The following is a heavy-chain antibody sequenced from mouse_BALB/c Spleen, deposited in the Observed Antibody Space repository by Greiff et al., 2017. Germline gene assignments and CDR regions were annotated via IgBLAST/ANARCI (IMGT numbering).Heavy chain of an antibody. CDR1: GFSLTSYG. CDR3: ARASSTMISAWFAY. V-gene: IGHV2-9*02. D-gene: IGHD2-4*01. J-gene: IGHJ3*01. CDR2: IWAGGST. Sequence: VQLQQSGPGLVAPSQSLSITCTVSGFSLTSYGVHWVRQPPGKGLEWLGVIWAGGSTNYNSALMSRLSISKDNSKSQVFLKMNSLQTDDTAMYYCARASSTMISAWFAYWGQGTLVTVSA.